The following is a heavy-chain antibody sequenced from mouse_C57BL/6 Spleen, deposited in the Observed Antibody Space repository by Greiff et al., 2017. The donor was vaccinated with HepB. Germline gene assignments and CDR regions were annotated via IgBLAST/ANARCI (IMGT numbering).Heavy chain of an antibody. J-gene: IGHJ4*01. Sequence: QVQLQQSGPELVKPGASVKLSCKASGYTFTSYDINWVKQRPGQGLEWIGWIYPRDGSTKYNEKFKGKATLTVDTSSSTAYMELHSLTSEDSAVYFCARGLYYYGSSYGAMDYWGQGTSVTVSS. CDR3: ARGLYYYGSSYGAMDY. CDR1: GYTFTSYD. D-gene: IGHD1-1*01. V-gene: IGHV1-85*01. CDR2: IYPRDGST.